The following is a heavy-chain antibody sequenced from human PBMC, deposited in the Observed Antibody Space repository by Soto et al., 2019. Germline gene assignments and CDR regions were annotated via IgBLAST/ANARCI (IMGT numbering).Heavy chain of an antibody. Sequence: SVKVSCKASGGTFSSYAISWVRQAPGQGLEWMGGIIPIFGTANYAQKFQGRVTITADESTSTAYMELSSLRSEDTAVYYCAREGGIVGATFDLWGQGTLVTVSS. CDR1: GGTFSSYA. V-gene: IGHV1-69*13. CDR3: AREGGIVGATFDL. J-gene: IGHJ4*02. D-gene: IGHD1-26*01. CDR2: IIPIFGTA.